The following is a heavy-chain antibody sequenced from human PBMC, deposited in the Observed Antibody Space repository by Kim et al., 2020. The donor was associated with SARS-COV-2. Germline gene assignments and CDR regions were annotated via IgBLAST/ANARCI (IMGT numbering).Heavy chain of an antibody. CDR3: AADPLHSGYVPYYYGMDV. Sequence: SVKVSCKASGFTFTSSAVQWVRQARGQRLEWIGWIVVGSGNTNYAQKFQERVTLTSDMSTSTAYMELSSLRSEDTAVYYCAADPLHSGYVPYYYGMDVWGQGTTVTVSS. CDR1: GFTFTSSA. CDR2: IVVGSGNT. V-gene: IGHV1-58*01. J-gene: IGHJ6*02. D-gene: IGHD5-12*01.